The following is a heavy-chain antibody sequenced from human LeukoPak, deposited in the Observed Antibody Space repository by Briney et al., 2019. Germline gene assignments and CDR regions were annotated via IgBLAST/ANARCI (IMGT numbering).Heavy chain of an antibody. V-gene: IGHV4-4*07. J-gene: IGHJ4*02. CDR1: GGSISSYY. CDR2: IYTSGST. Sequence: SETLSLTCIVPGGSISSYYWSWIRQPAGKGLEWIGRIYTSGSTNYNPSLKSRVTMSVDTSKNQFSLKLSSVTAADTAVYYCARAGDYGDYFSPPPIDYWGQGTLVTVSS. CDR3: ARAGDYGDYFSPPPIDY. D-gene: IGHD4-17*01.